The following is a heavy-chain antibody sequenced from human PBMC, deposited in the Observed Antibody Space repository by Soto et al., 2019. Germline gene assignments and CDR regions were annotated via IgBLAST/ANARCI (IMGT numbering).Heavy chain of an antibody. V-gene: IGHV1-3*04. CDR2: INTGNGNT. CDR1: GYTFTSHF. Sequence: QVQLVQSGAEVKKPGASMRVSCRTSGYTFTSHFIHWVRQAPGQGLEWMGWINTGNGNTRYSETFEGRVTITRDTTAKTVYMELSSMRSEDTAVYYCARDRYYYYDTSGYFSYWGQGTLVTVSS. J-gene: IGHJ4*02. CDR3: ARDRYYYYDTSGYFSY. D-gene: IGHD3-22*01.